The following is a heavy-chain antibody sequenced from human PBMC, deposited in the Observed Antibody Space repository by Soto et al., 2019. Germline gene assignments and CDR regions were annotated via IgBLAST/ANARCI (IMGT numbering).Heavy chain of an antibody. CDR3: TSPLFTSGYYYYGMDV. CDR1: GFTFGDYA. Sequence: GGSLRLSCTASGFTFGDYAMSWVRQAPGKGLEWVGFIRSKAYGGTTEYAASVKGRFTISRDDSKSIAYLQMSSLKTEDTAVYYCTSPLFTSGYYYYGMDVWGQGTTVTVSS. J-gene: IGHJ6*02. D-gene: IGHD2-21*01. CDR2: IRSKAYGGTT. V-gene: IGHV3-49*04.